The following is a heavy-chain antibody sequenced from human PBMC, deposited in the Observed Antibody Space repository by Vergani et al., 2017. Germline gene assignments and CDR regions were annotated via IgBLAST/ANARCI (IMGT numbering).Heavy chain of an antibody. CDR3: ARDLGSSWDGLSNWFDP. Sequence: EVQLVESGGGLVQPGGSLRLSCAASGFTFSSYSMNWVRQAPGKGLEWVSYISSSSSTIYYADSVKGRFTISRDNAKNSLYLQMNSLRAEDTAVYYCARDLGSSWDGLSNWFDPWGQGTLVTVSS. V-gene: IGHV3-48*01. CDR1: GFTFSSYS. J-gene: IGHJ5*02. CDR2: ISSSSSTI. D-gene: IGHD6-13*01.